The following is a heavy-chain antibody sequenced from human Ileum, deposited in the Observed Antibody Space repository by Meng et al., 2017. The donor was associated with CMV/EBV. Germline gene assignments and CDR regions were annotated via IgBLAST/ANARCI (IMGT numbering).Heavy chain of an antibody. J-gene: IGHJ1*01. CDR2: ITSRGTT. CDR3: ARAISGHYYVP. Sequence: KPPTTPYVTCACLVGSSVVRDLYWSWVREPPCKVLEWLGYITSRGTTSSNPSLKTRLTILVDTSNNPFSLILSPVTAADTALYYCARAISGHYYVPWGQGTLVTVSS. D-gene: IGHD3-22*01. V-gene: IGHV4-30-4*08. CDR1: VGSSVVRDLY.